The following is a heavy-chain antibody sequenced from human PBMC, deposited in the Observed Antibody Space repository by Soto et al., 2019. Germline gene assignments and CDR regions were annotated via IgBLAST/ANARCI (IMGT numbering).Heavy chain of an antibody. CDR1: GLPFGSYA. CDR2: ISGGGGLT. CDR3: SSPRAAAPDLFYS. Sequence: GGYLRLSCTASGLPFGSYAMSWVRQVPGKGLECVSSISGGGGLTNYADSVRGRFIISRDNSKNTVYLQMNSLRVDDSAMYYCSSPRAAAPDLFYSWGLGSLVTVSA. D-gene: IGHD3-3*01. J-gene: IGHJ5*02. V-gene: IGHV3-23*01.